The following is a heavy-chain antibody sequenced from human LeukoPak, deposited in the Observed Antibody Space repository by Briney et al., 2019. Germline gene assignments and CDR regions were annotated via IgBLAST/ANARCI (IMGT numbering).Heavy chain of an antibody. CDR2: INHSGST. D-gene: IGHD3-10*01. J-gene: IGHJ4*02. Sequence: SETLSLTCAVYGGSFSGYYWSWIRQPPGKGLEWIGEINHSGSTNYIPSLKSRVTISVDTSKNQFPLKLSSVTAADTAVYYCAREAKRMVRGVRGGDCWGQGTLVTVSS. CDR3: AREAKRMVRGVRGGDC. V-gene: IGHV4-34*01. CDR1: GGSFSGYY.